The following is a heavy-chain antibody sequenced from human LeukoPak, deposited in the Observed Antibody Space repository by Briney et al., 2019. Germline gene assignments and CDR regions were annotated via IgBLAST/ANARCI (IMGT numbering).Heavy chain of an antibody. CDR3: ASTLRFYGMDV. CDR1: GFTFSSYA. J-gene: IGHJ6*02. V-gene: IGHV3-30-3*01. D-gene: IGHD3-3*01. CDR2: ISYDGSNK. Sequence: PGGSLRLSCAASGFTFSSYAMHWVRQAPGKGLEWVAIISYDGSNKYYADSVKGRFTISRDNSKNTPYLQMNSLRAEDTAVYYCASTLRFYGMDVWGQGTTVTVSS.